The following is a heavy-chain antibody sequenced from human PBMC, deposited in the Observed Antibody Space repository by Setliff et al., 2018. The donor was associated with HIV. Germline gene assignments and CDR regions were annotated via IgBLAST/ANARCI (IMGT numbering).Heavy chain of an antibody. D-gene: IGHD3-10*01. CDR2: IYASGST. Sequence: TLSLTCTASGGSINSGSCYWNWIRQPAGKGLEWIGHIYASGSTNYNPSLKSRVTMSVDTSKNQFSLKLNSLIAADTAVYYCARDGPLEGSYRYYYYYMDVWGKGTTVTVSS. J-gene: IGHJ6*03. CDR1: GGSINSGSCY. V-gene: IGHV4-61*09. CDR3: ARDGPLEGSYRYYYYYMDV.